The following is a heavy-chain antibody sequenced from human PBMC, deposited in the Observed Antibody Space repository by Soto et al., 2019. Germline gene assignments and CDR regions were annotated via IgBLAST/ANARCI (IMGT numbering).Heavy chain of an antibody. CDR3: TRSGDADYEQRDDAFDI. Sequence: GGSLRLSCAASGFAFSNYWIHWVRQAPGKGLVWVSRMNSDGTSTSYADSVRGRFTISRDNAKNTLYLQMNSLRAEDTAVYYCTRSGDADYEQRDDAFDIWGQGTMVTVSS. CDR2: MNSDGTST. D-gene: IGHD4-17*01. CDR1: GFAFSNYW. V-gene: IGHV3-74*01. J-gene: IGHJ3*02.